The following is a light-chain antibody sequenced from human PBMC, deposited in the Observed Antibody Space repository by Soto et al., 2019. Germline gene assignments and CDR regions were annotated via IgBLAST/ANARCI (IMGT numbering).Light chain of an antibody. V-gene: IGKV3-15*01. CDR2: GAS. J-gene: IGKJ3*01. Sequence: EIVMTQSPATLSVSPGERATLSCRASQSGKSSLAWYQHKPGQVPRLLIYGASTRATGVPVRFSGSGSGTDFTLTISSLQAEDVAVYYCQHYNQWPPFTFGPGTKVDIK. CDR3: QHYNQWPPFT. CDR1: QSGKSS.